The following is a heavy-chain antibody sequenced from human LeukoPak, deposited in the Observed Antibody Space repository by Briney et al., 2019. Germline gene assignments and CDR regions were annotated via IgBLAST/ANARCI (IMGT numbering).Heavy chain of an antibody. CDR1: GYTFTDYY. CDR3: ATGERLVPAAMWFDY. D-gene: IGHD2-2*01. J-gene: IGHJ4*02. V-gene: IGHV1-2*02. Sequence: GASVKVSCKASGYTFTDYYTHWVRQAPGQGLEWMGWINPKSGGRSYAQRFQGRVTMTRDTSISTAYMELSRLRSDDTAVYYCATGERLVPAAMWFDYWGQGTLVTVSS. CDR2: INPKSGGR.